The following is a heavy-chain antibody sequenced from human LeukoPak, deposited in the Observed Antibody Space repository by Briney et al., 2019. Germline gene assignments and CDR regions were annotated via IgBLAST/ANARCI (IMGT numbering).Heavy chain of an antibody. Sequence: KSGGSLRLSCAASGFTFSSYSMNWVRQAPGKGLEWVSSISSGSSYIYSADSVKGRLTISRDNAKNSLYLQMNSLKAEDTAVYYCARDGRYEGNYYYYYMDVWGKGTTVTVSS. J-gene: IGHJ6*03. V-gene: IGHV3-21*06. D-gene: IGHD3-9*01. CDR3: ARDGRYEGNYYYYYMDV. CDR2: ISSGSSYI. CDR1: GFTFSSYS.